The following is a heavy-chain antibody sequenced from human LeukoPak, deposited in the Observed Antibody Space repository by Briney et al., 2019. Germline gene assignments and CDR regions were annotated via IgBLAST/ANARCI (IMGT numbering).Heavy chain of an antibody. Sequence: GGSLRLSCAASGFTFSSYALHWVRQAPGKGLEWVAVISYGGSNKYYADSVKGRFTISRDNSKNTLYLQMNSLRAEDTAVYYCARPNWNQGSFDTWGQGTLVTVSS. CDR1: GFTFSSYA. V-gene: IGHV3-30*04. CDR2: ISYGGSNK. D-gene: IGHD1-1*01. CDR3: ARPNWNQGSFDT. J-gene: IGHJ4*02.